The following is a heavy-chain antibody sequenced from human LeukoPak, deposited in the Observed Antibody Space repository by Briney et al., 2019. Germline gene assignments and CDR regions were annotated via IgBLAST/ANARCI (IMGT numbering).Heavy chain of an antibody. CDR3: ARGGSDVLRFLEWLSLFDY. J-gene: IGHJ4*02. D-gene: IGHD3-3*01. V-gene: IGHV3-33*08. CDR2: IWYDGSNK. Sequence: PGGSLRLSCAASGFTFSSYDMSWVRQAPGKGLEWVAVIWYDGSNKYYADSVKGRFTISRDNSKNTLYLQMNSLRAEDTAVYYCARGGSDVLRFLEWLSLFDYWGQGTLVTVSS. CDR1: GFTFSSYD.